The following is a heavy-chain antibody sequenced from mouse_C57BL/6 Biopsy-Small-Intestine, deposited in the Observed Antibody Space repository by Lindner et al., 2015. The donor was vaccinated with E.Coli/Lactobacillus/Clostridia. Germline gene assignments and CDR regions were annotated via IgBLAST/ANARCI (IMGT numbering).Heavy chain of an antibody. CDR2: IRVTNGNA. CDR1: GYSFPRHD. V-gene: IGHV1-66*01. D-gene: IGHD2-4*01. CDR3: ARNYEGLGY. J-gene: IGHJ4*01. Sequence: SVKVSCKASGYSFPRHDITWVRQAPGQGLEWVGWIRVTNGNAYYAQKFQGRVTVTTDTSTSTAYMELRSLTSEDTAIYYCARNYEGLGYWGQGTLVTVSS.